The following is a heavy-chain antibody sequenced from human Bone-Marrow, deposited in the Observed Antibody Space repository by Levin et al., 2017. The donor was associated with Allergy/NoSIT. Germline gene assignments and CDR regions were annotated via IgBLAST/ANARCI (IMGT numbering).Heavy chain of an antibody. J-gene: IGHJ4*02. CDR1: GFTVSSNY. CDR3: ARLESSGGSCYPDY. D-gene: IGHD2-15*01. CDR2: IYSGGST. Sequence: PGGSLRLSCAASGFTVSSNYMSWVRQAPGKGLEWVSVIYSGGSTYYADSVKGRFTISRDNSKNTLYLQMNSLRAEDTAVYYCARLESSGGSCYPDYWGQGTLVTVSS. V-gene: IGHV3-53*01.